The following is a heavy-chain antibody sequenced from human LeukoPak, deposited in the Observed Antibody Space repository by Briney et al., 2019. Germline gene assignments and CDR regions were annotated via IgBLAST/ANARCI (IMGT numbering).Heavy chain of an antibody. CDR3: AKDRRGPAAGTWYFDS. V-gene: IGHV3-23*01. CDR1: GFTFTSYA. J-gene: IGHJ4*02. Sequence: GGSLRLSCAASGFTFTSYAMSWARQAPGKGLEWVSGISSSGSGGNTYYADSVKGRFTISRDNSRNTLYLQMNSLRAEDTAVYYCAKDRRGPAAGTWYFDSWGQGTLVTVSS. D-gene: IGHD6-13*01. CDR2: ISSSGSGGNT.